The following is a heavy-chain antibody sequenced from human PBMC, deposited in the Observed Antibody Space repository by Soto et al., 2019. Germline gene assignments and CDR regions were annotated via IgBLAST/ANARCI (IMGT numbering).Heavy chain of an antibody. CDR3: AKGAGSDSGRY. D-gene: IGHD3-10*01. CDR2: ISDTGGST. V-gene: IGHV3-23*01. CDR1: GFTFSSYA. Sequence: ESGGGLVPPGGSLRLSCAASGFTFSSYAMNWVHQASGKGLEWVSAISDTGGSTYYAGSVKGRFTISRDNSKNTLYLQMNSLRADDTAVYYCAKGAGSDSGRYWGQGTLVTVSS. J-gene: IGHJ4*02.